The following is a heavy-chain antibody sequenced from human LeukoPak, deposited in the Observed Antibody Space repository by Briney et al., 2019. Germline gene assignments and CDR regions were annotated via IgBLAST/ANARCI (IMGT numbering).Heavy chain of an antibody. D-gene: IGHD1-20*01. Sequence: GGSLRLSRAASGFTFSSYWMSWVRQAPGKGLEWVANIKQDGSEKYYVDSVKGRFTISRDNAKNSLYLQMNSLRAEDTAVYYCARDQGINWNPGVWDYWGQGTLVTVSS. CDR3: ARDQGINWNPGVWDY. CDR1: GFTFSSYW. V-gene: IGHV3-7*01. J-gene: IGHJ4*02. CDR2: IKQDGSEK.